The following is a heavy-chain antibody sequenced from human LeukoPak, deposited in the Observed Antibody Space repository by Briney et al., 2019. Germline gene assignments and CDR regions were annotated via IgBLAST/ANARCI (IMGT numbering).Heavy chain of an antibody. CDR3: ARRNPLDY. CDR2: ISYDGSNK. V-gene: IGHV3-30*03. J-gene: IGHJ4*02. Sequence: GGSLRLSCAASGFTFSSYGMHWVRQAAGKGLEWVAVISYDGSNKYYADSVKGRFTISRDNSKNTLYLQMNSLRAEDTDVYYCARRNPLDYWGQGTLVTVSS. CDR1: GFTFSSYG.